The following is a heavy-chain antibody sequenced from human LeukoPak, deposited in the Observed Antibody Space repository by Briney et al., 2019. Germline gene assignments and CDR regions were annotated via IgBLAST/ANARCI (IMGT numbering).Heavy chain of an antibody. D-gene: IGHD1-26*01. V-gene: IGHV3-48*03. CDR1: GITFRSYE. CDR3: ATYIVGPTLDY. J-gene: IGHJ4*02. CDR2: ISGSGGTI. Sequence: GGSLRLSCAVSGITFRSYEMNWVRQAPGKGLEWVSYISGSGGTIYYADSVKGRFTISRDNARNPFYLQLNSLRAEDTALYYCATYIVGPTLDYWGQGALVTVSS.